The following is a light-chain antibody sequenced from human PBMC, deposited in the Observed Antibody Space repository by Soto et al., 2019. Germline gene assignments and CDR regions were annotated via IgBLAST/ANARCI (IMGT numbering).Light chain of an antibody. Sequence: EIVLTQSPATLSVSPGERATLFCRASQSVSTNLAWYQQKPGQPPRLLFYSGSSNFAGLPARYGASGSGTEFSLTIDSLQPEDFSFYYCQHFHNWPRTFGQGTRVEI. V-gene: IGKV3-15*01. CDR3: QHFHNWPRT. CDR2: SGS. J-gene: IGKJ1*01. CDR1: QSVSTN.